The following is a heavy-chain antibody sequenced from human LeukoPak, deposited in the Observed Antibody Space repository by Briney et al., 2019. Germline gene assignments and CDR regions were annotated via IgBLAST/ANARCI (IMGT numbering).Heavy chain of an antibody. J-gene: IGHJ6*02. D-gene: IGHD3-9*01. V-gene: IGHV3-15*01. CDR2: IKSKTDGGTT. CDR3: TTRYFDWLEYYYYYGMDV. CDR1: GFTFSNAW. Sequence: GGSLRPSCAASGFTFSNAWMSWVRQAPGKGLEWVGRIKSKTDGGTTDYAAPVQFRFTITRDDSNNTQYLQMNSLKTEDTAVYYCTTRYFDWLEYYYYYGMDVWGQGTTVTVSS.